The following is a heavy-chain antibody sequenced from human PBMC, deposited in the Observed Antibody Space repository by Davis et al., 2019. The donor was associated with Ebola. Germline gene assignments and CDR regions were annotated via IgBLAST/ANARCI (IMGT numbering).Heavy chain of an antibody. Sequence: PGGSLRLSCAGSGVTLSTFDIHWVRPAPGKGLEWVAVVRYDRSYKNYADSVKGRFSISRDNSKNTVDLQMNSLRFDDTAMYYCAKGELATIKGRFFNYWGQGTLVTVSS. CDR2: VRYDRSYK. CDR1: GVTLSTFD. J-gene: IGHJ4*02. D-gene: IGHD5-24*01. V-gene: IGHV3-30*02. CDR3: AKGELATIKGRFFNY.